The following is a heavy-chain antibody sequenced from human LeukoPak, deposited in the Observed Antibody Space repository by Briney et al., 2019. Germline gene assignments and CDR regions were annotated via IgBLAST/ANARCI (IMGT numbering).Heavy chain of an antibody. V-gene: IGHV4-31*03. CDR3: ARGIAVAAYYFDY. D-gene: IGHD6-19*01. CDR2: IYYSGST. CDR1: GGSISSGGNY. Sequence: PSETPSLTCTVSGGSISSGGNYWSWIRQHPGKGLEWIGYIYYSGSTYYNPSLKSRVTISVDTSKNQFSLKLSSVTAADTAVYYCARGIAVAAYYFDYWGQGTLVTVSS. J-gene: IGHJ4*02.